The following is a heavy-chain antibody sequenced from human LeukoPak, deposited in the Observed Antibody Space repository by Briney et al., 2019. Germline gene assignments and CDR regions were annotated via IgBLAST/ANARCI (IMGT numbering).Heavy chain of an antibody. V-gene: IGHV1-18*01. J-gene: IGHJ4*02. CDR3: ARKLSRRDYGALDFDY. CDR2: ISAYNGNT. CDR1: GYTFTSYG. Sequence: GASVKVSCKASGYTFTSYGISWVRQAPGQGLEWMGWISAYNGNTNYAQKLQGRVTMITDTSTSTAYMELRSLRSDDTAVYYCARKLSRRDYGALDFDYWGQGTLVTVSS. D-gene: IGHD4-17*01.